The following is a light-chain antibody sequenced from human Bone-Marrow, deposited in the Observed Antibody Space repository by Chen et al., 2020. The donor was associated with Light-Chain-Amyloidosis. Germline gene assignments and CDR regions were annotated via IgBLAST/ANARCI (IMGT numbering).Light chain of an antibody. J-gene: IGLJ3*02. V-gene: IGLV3-21*02. CDR1: NIGSTS. Sequence: SYVLTQPSSVSVAPGQTATIACGGNNIGSTSVHWYQQTPGQAPLLVVYDDSDRPSGIPERLSGSNSGTTATLPISRVEAGDEADYYCQVWDRSSGRPVFGGGTKLTVL. CDR3: QVWDRSSGRPV. CDR2: DDS.